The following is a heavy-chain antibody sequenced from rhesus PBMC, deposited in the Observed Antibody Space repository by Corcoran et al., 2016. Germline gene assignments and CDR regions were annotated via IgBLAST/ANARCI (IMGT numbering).Heavy chain of an antibody. Sequence: QVQLQESGPGLVKPSETLSLTCAVSGYSISSGYYWSWIRQPPGQGLEWIGYRTYRGSNSYNPSLKSGVTISRDTSKNQLSLKLSSGTAADTAVYYCARELEIQWVQFGYFDYWGQGVLVTVSS. D-gene: IGHD5-24*01. CDR1: GYSISSGYY. CDR2: RTYRGSN. J-gene: IGHJ4*01. V-gene: IGHV4-122*02. CDR3: ARELEIQWVQFGYFDY.